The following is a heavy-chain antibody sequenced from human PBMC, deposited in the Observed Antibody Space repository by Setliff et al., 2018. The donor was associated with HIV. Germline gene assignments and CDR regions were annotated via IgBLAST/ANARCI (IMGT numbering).Heavy chain of an antibody. J-gene: IGHJ4*02. D-gene: IGHD4-17*01. V-gene: IGHV4-4*07. CDR1: GGSITSYY. CDR2: IYTRGST. CDR3: AREIYGGNSRPFDY. Sequence: SETLSLTCTVSGGSITSYYWNWIRQPAGKGLEWIGRIYTRGSTIYNPSLKTRITMSVDTSKNQFSLRLSSVTAADTAVYYCAREIYGGNSRPFDYWGQGTLVTVSS.